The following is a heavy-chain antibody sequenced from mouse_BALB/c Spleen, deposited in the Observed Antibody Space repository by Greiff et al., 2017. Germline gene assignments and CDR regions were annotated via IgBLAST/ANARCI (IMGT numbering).Heavy chain of an antibody. Sequence: EVQLQQSGPELVKPGASVKMSCKASGYTFTSYVMHWVKQKPGQGLEWIGYIHPYNDGTKYNEKFKGKATLTSDKSSSTAYMELSSLTSEDSAVYYCARGVYYDYDAWFAYWGQGTLVTVSA. J-gene: IGHJ3*01. D-gene: IGHD2-4*01. V-gene: IGHV1-14*01. CDR1: GYTFTSYV. CDR3: ARGVYYDYDAWFAY. CDR2: IHPYNDGT.